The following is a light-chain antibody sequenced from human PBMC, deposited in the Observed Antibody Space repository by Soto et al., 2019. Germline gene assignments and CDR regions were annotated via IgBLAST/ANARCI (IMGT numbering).Light chain of an antibody. CDR2: EVS. J-gene: IGLJ2*01. Sequence: QSVLTQPASVSGSPGQSITISCTGTSSDVGGYNYVSWYQQHPGKAPKLMIYEVSNRPSGVSNRFSGSKSGNTASLTISGLLAEDEADYYCSSYTSRSTVVFGGGTKLTV. CDR3: SSYTSRSTVV. CDR1: SSDVGGYNY. V-gene: IGLV2-14*01.